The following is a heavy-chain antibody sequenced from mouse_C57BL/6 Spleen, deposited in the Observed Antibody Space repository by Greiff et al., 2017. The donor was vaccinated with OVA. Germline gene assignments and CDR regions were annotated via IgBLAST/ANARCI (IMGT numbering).Heavy chain of an antibody. CDR2: ISDGGSYT. J-gene: IGHJ2*01. Sequence: EVKVVESGGGLVKPGGSLKLSCAASGFTFSSYAMSWVRQTPEKRLEWVATISDGGSYTYYPDNVKGRFTISRDNAKNNLYLQMSHLKSEDTAMYYCARDWGPYFDYWGQGTTLTVSS. D-gene: IGHD3-3*01. CDR3: ARDWGPYFDY. V-gene: IGHV5-4*01. CDR1: GFTFSSYA.